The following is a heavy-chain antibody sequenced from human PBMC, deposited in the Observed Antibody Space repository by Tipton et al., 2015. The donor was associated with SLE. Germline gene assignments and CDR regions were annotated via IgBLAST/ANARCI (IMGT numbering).Heavy chain of an antibody. CDR1: GGTFSSYA. CDR2: IIPIFGTA. Sequence: HSGPEVKKPGSSVKVSCKASGGTFSSYAISWVRQAPGQGLEWMGGIIPIFGTANYAQKFQGRVPITTDESTGTDYMELSSLRSEGTAVFYCSVPGAAAGVGDWGQGPLVRASS. J-gene: IGHJ4*02. V-gene: IGHV1-69*05. D-gene: IGHD6-13*01. CDR3: SVPGAAAGVGD.